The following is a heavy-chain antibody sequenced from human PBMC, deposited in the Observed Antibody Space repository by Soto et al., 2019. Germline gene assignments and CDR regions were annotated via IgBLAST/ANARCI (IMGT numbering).Heavy chain of an antibody. CDR2: ISSSSSTI. Sequence: EVQLVESGGDLEQPGGSRRLSCAASGFTFSSYSMNWVRQAPGKGLEWVSYISSSSSTIYYSDSVKGRFTISRDNAKNSLYLQMNSLRDEDTAIYYCASELGYSSSFDFWGQGTLVTVSS. D-gene: IGHD6-13*01. J-gene: IGHJ4*02. V-gene: IGHV3-48*02. CDR1: GFTFSSYS. CDR3: ASELGYSSSFDF.